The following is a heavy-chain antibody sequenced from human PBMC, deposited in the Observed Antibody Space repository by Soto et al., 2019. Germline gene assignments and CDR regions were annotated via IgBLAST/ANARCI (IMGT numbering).Heavy chain of an antibody. CDR3: AKEQLERRFGFDY. CDR2: ISGSGDT. Sequence: EVQLLKSGGGLVQPGGSLRLSCAASGFTFNNYAMSWVRQAPGKGLEWVSGISGSGDTYYADSVKGRFTISRDNSKNTLDLQMNSLRAEDTAVYHCAKEQLERRFGFDYWGQGTLVTVSS. J-gene: IGHJ4*02. CDR1: GFTFNNYA. D-gene: IGHD1-1*01. V-gene: IGHV3-23*01.